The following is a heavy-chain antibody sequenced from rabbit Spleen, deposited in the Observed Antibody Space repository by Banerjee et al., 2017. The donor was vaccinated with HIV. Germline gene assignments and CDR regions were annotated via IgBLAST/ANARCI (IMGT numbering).Heavy chain of an antibody. D-gene: IGHD8-1*01. CDR1: GVSFTNNYY. V-gene: IGHV1S40*01. Sequence: QSLEESGGDLVKPGASLTLTCTASGVSFTNNYYMCWVRQAPGKGLEWIACIDTGSSGFTYCASWAKGRFTISKTSSTTVTLQVTSLTAADTATYFCARDSGTSFSSYGMDLWGQGTLVTVS. CDR3: ARDSGTSFSSYGMDL. CDR2: IDTGSSGFT. J-gene: IGHJ6*01.